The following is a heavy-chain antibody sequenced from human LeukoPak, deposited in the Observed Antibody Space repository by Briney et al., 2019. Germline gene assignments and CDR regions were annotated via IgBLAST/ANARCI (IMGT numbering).Heavy chain of an antibody. J-gene: IGHJ1*01. D-gene: IGHD6-19*01. CDR1: EFVFNSYG. V-gene: IGHV3-30*02. CDR3: AKDPGSGWYSWSGTEYFQH. CDR2: IRYDGSQK. Sequence: GGSLRLSCAASEFVFNSYGMHWVRQAPGKGLEWVAFIRYDGSQKYYADSVKGRFTISRDNSKNTLYLQMNSLRAEDTAVYYCAKDPGSGWYSWSGTEYFQHWGQGTLVTVSS.